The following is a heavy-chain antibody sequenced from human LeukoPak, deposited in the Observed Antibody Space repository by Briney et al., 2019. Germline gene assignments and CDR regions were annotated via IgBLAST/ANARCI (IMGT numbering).Heavy chain of an antibody. D-gene: IGHD4-11*01. J-gene: IGHJ4*01. CDR2: IWSDGSNR. V-gene: IGHV3-33*01. CDR3: ARDAQRGFDYSNSLEY. CDR1: GFIFSHYG. Sequence: GRSLRLSCAASGFIFSHYGMHWVRQAPGKGLEWVAVIWSDGSNRFYAGSVKGRFTISRDNSQKTLFLQMNSLRAEDTAIYYCARDAQRGFDYSNSLEYWGHGTLVTVSS.